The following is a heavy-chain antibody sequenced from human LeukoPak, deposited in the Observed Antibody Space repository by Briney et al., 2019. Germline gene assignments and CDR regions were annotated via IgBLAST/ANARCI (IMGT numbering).Heavy chain of an antibody. CDR2: INPNSGGT. V-gene: IGHV1-2*02. Sequence: GASVKVSCKASGYTFTAYYMNWVRQAPGQGVEWMGWINPNSGGTNYAQNFQGRVTMTRDTSISTVYMELNSLRSDDTAVYYCARRLTGVDYWGQGTQVTVSS. CDR3: ARRLTGVDY. CDR1: GYTFTAYY. J-gene: IGHJ4*02. D-gene: IGHD7-27*01.